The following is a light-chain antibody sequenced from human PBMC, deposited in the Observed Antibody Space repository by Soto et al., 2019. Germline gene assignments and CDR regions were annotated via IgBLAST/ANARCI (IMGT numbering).Light chain of an antibody. CDR1: QRVSSGY. J-gene: IGKJ1*01. Sequence: ALTRSPCTPSLSPRERATLSFRARQRVSSGYLAWYQQKPGQTPRLLIYGASGRATGIPDRFSGSGSGTDFTLTISRLEPEDFAVYYCQQYHTSPVTFGQGTKVDIK. V-gene: IGKV3-20*01. CDR2: GAS. CDR3: QQYHTSPVT.